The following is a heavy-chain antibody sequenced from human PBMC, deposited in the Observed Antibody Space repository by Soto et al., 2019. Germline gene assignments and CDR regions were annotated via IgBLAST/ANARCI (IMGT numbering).Heavy chain of an antibody. Sequence: QVHLVQSGAEVKKPGASVNVSCKTSGYTFTRNGISWVRQAPGQGLEWMGWISPNSGNTRYAQKLQDRVIMTTDTSTSTAYMELRSLRSDAPAVYYCVKDRDSNSWPSRDVWGPGTTVTVSS. J-gene: IGHJ6*02. CDR1: GYTFTRNG. CDR2: ISPNSGNT. CDR3: VKDRDSNSWPSRDV. V-gene: IGHV1-18*01. D-gene: IGHD3-22*01.